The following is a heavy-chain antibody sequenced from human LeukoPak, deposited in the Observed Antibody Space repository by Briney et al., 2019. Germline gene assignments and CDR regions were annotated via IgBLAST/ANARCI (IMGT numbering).Heavy chain of an antibody. V-gene: IGHV1-18*01. CDR1: GYTFTSYG. J-gene: IGHJ4*02. CDR3: ARDRYCSSTSCYAYHFDY. Sequence: ASVKVSCKASGYTFTSYGISWVRQAPGQGLECMGWISAYNGNTNYAQKLQGRVTMTTDTSTSTAYMELRSLRSDDTAVYYCARDRYCSSTSCYAYHFDYWGQGTLVTVSS. D-gene: IGHD2-2*01. CDR2: ISAYNGNT.